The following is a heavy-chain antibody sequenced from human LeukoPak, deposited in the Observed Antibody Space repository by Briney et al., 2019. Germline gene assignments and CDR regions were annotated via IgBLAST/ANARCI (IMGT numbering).Heavy chain of an antibody. V-gene: IGHV7-4-1*02. J-gene: IGHJ5*02. D-gene: IGHD6-13*01. CDR3: ARVRYSSSWYLSGAFDP. Sequence: ASVKVSCKASGYTFTSYAMNWVRQAPGQGLEWMRWINTNTGNPTYAQGFTGRFVFSLDTSVSTAYLQISSLKAEDTAVYYCARVRYSSSWYLSGAFDPWGQGTLVTVSS. CDR1: GYTFTSYA. CDR2: INTNTGNP.